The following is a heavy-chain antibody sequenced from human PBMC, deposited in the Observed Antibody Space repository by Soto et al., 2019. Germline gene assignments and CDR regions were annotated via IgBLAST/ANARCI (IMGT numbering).Heavy chain of an antibody. Sequence: HGESLKISCKGSGYSFTSYWISWVRQMPGKGLEWMGRIDPSDSYTNYSPSFQGHVTISADKSISTAYLQWSSLKASDTAMYYCARQGYCSSTSCPPNNYYYYYGMDVWGQGTTVTVSS. CDR3: ARQGYCSSTSCPPNNYYYYYGMDV. V-gene: IGHV5-10-1*01. D-gene: IGHD2-2*01. CDR1: GYSFTSYW. CDR2: IDPSDSYT. J-gene: IGHJ6*02.